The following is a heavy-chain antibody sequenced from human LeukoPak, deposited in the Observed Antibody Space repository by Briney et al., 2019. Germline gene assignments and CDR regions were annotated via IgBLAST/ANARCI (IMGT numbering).Heavy chain of an antibody. J-gene: IGHJ6*02. CDR2: IIPMLGIA. V-gene: IGHV1-69*04. Sequence: ASVKVSCKASGYTFTSYGISWVRQAPGQGLEWMGRIIPMLGIANYAQKFQGRVTITADKSTSTAYMELSSLRSEDTAVYYCARDQEAVTTDYFYYGMDVWGQGTTLTVSS. D-gene: IGHD4-11*01. CDR3: ARDQEAVTTDYFYYGMDV. CDR1: GYTFTSYG.